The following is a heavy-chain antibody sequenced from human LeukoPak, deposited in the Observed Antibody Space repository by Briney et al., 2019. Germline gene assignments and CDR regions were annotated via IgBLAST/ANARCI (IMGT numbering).Heavy chain of an antibody. CDR3: ARVYGSGDKLDY. V-gene: IGHV4-59*01. CDR1: GGSISSYY. J-gene: IGHJ4*02. D-gene: IGHD3-10*01. CDR2: IYYSGSI. Sequence: SETLSLTCTVSGGSISSYYWSWIRQPPGKGLEWIGYIYYSGSINYNPSLKSRVTISVDTSKNQFSLKLSSVTAADTAVYYCARVYGSGDKLDYWGQGTLVTVSS.